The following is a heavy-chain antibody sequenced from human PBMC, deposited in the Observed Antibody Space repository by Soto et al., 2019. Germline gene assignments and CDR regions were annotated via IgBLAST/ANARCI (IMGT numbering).Heavy chain of an antibody. CDR3: ATDGVLTTTFHFYYFAS. Sequence: QGQLVESGGGVVQPGRSLRLSCGASGFGFGDYALHWVRQAPGKGLEWVAAISFDGRNEDYANSVKGRFTISRDDSRETLFLQLNSMRTEVTAIYYCATDGVLTTTFHFYYFASWGRGTLVTVSS. CDR1: GFGFGDYA. V-gene: IGHV3-30*04. CDR2: ISFDGRNE. J-gene: IGHJ4*02. D-gene: IGHD3-3*02.